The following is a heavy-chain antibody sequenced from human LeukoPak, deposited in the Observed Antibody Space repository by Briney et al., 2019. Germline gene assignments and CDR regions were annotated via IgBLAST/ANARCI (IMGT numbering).Heavy chain of an antibody. CDR1: GFTFSSYG. CDR2: ISGSGGST. V-gene: IGHV3-23*01. Sequence: GGTLRLSCAASGFTFSSYGMSWVRQAPGKGLEWVSAISGSGGSTYYADSVKGRFTISRDNSKNTLYLQMNSLRAEGTAVYYCAKGPAMVRGTFDPWGQGTLVTVSS. CDR3: AKGPAMVRGTFDP. D-gene: IGHD3-10*01. J-gene: IGHJ5*02.